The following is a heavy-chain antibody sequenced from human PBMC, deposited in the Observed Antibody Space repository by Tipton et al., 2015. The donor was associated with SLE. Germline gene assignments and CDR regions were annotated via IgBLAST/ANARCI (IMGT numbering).Heavy chain of an antibody. CDR2: ISYDGSNK. CDR3: ARVLGSYYGMDV. Sequence: RSLRLSCAASGFTFSSYVMYWVRQAPGKGLEWVAVISYDGSNKYYADSVKGRFTISRDNSKNTLYLQMNSLRAEDTAVYYCARVLGSYYGMDVWGQGTTVTVSS. V-gene: IGHV3-30*04. CDR1: GFTFSSYV. J-gene: IGHJ6*02.